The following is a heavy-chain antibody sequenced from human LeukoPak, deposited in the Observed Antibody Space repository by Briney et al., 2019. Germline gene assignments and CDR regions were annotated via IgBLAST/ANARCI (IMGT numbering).Heavy chain of an antibody. V-gene: IGHV3-43*02. Sequence: PGGSLRLSCAASGFAFDDYAMHCVRQAPGKGLEWVSLISMDGGRTYYAQSVSRGGTITRDNSKNSLYLQMNSLRAEDTAFYYCAKESGYSYGHNAFDSWGQGTVVSVAS. CDR3: AKESGYSYGHNAFDS. J-gene: IGHJ3*02. CDR2: ISMDGGRT. D-gene: IGHD5-18*01. CDR1: GFAFDDYA.